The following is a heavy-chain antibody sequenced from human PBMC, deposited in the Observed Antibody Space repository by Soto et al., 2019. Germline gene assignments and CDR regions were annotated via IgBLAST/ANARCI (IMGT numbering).Heavy chain of an antibody. CDR2: IKHRGRL. CDR1: GGSFSGYY. D-gene: IGHD3-22*01. J-gene: IGHJ4*02. Sequence: SETLSLTCAVYGGSFSGYYWSWIRQPPGKGLEWVGEIKHRGRLNYNPSLKSRVTIPVNTSKKQFSLKLRSVTAAGTAIYYCARGNGMILAVQGDAPDKYYLVSWSQGTLVTVSS. V-gene: IGHV4-34*01. CDR3: ARGNGMILAVQGDAPDKYYLVS.